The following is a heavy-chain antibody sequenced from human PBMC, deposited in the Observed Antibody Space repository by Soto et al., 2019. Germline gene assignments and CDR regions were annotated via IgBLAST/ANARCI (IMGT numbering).Heavy chain of an antibody. CDR2: IYYSGST. CDR1: GGSISSYY. Sequence: SETLSLTCTVSGGSISSYYWSWIRQPPGEGLEWIGYIYYSGSTNYNPSLKSRVTISVDTSKNQFSLKLSSVTAADTAVYYCARYNWGAMGAFDIWGQGTMVTVS. J-gene: IGHJ3*02. D-gene: IGHD1-1*01. CDR3: ARYNWGAMGAFDI. V-gene: IGHV4-59*01.